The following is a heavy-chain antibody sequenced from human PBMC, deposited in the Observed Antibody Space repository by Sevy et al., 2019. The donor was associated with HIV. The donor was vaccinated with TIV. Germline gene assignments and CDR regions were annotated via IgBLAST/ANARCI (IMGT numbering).Heavy chain of an antibody. CDR1: GFTVSSNY. D-gene: IGHD6-13*01. CDR3: AYSSSWYAGFDP. V-gene: IGHV3-53*01. CDR2: FYSGGST. J-gene: IGHJ5*02. Sequence: GGSLRLSCAASGFTVSSNYMSWVRQAPGKGLEWVSVFYSGGSTYYADSVKGRFTISRDNSKNTLYLQMNSLRAEDTAVYYCAYSSSWYAGFDPWGQGTLVTVSS.